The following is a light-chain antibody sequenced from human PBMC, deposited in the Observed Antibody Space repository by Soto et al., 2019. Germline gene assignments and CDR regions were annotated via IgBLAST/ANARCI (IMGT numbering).Light chain of an antibody. CDR1: QSVSSSY. J-gene: IGKJ1*01. V-gene: IGKV3-20*01. CDR2: GAS. CDR3: QQYSRSPT. Sequence: EIVLTQSPGTLSLSPGERATLSCRASQSVSSSYLAWYQQKPGQAPRLLIYGASSRATGIPDRFSGGGSGTDFTLTISRLEPQDFAVYYWQQYSRSPTFGQGTKVEIK.